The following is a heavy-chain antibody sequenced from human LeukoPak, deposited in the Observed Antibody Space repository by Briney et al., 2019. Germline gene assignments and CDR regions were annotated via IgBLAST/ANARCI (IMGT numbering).Heavy chain of an antibody. CDR2: INHSGST. J-gene: IGHJ3*02. D-gene: IGHD3-22*01. CDR3: ARMNYYDSSGYPDAFDI. Sequence: SETLSLTCAVSGGSFSGYYWSWIRQPPGKGLEWIGEINHSGSTNYNPSLKSRVTISVDTSKNQFSLKLSSVTAADTAVYYCARMNYYDSSGYPDAFDIWGQGTMVTVSS. V-gene: IGHV4-34*01. CDR1: GGSFSGYY.